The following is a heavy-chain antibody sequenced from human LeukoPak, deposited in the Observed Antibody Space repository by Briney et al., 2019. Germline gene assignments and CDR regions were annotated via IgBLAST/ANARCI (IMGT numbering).Heavy chain of an antibody. V-gene: IGHV1-69*13. CDR1: GGTFTSYA. D-gene: IGHD3-9*01. CDR2: IIPIFGTA. Sequence: SVKVSCKASGGTFTSYAISWVRQAPGQGLEWMGGIIPIFGTANYAQKFQGRVTITADESTSTVYMELSSLRSEDTAVYYCASGTSAVLRYFDHRFKEDYYYYYGMDVWGQGTTVTVSS. CDR3: ASGTSAVLRYFDHRFKEDYYYYYGMDV. J-gene: IGHJ6*02.